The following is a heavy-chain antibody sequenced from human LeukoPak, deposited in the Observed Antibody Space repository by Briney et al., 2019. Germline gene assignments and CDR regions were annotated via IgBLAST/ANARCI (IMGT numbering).Heavy chain of an antibody. D-gene: IGHD2-2*02. Sequence: GASVKVSCKASGYTFTSYDINWVRQATGQGLEWMGWMNPNSGNTGYAQKFQGRVTMTRNTSISTAYMELSSLRSEDTAVYYCARATRTCSSTSCYSMDVWGQGTTVTVSS. CDR1: GYTFTSYD. CDR3: ARATRTCSSTSCYSMDV. J-gene: IGHJ6*02. V-gene: IGHV1-8*01. CDR2: MNPNSGNT.